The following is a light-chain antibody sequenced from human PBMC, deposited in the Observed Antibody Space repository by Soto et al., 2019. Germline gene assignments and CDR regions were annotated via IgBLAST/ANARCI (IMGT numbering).Light chain of an antibody. Sequence: DIQMTQSPSSLSASVGDRVTLTCRASQSISSYLNWYQQKPGKAPKLLIYAASSLQSGVPSRFSGSGSGTDLTLTISSLQTEDFANYYCQQSYSTPQITFGQGTRLEIK. CDR1: QSISSY. CDR2: AAS. J-gene: IGKJ5*01. CDR3: QQSYSTPQIT. V-gene: IGKV1-39*01.